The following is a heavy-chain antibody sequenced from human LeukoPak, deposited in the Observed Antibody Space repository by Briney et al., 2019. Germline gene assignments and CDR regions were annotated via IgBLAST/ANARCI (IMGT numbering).Heavy chain of an antibody. V-gene: IGHV3-30*03. CDR2: ASTDEISQ. CDR3: AAFIATKLDN. Sequence: GGSLRLSCVFSGFPFKNHGMHWVRQAPGKGPEWLAVASTDEISQTYADSVKGRFIISRDTSRNTLNLQMNNLTPEDTAVYYCAAFIATKLDNWGQGILVSVSS. CDR1: GFPFKNHG. J-gene: IGHJ4*02. D-gene: IGHD2-15*01.